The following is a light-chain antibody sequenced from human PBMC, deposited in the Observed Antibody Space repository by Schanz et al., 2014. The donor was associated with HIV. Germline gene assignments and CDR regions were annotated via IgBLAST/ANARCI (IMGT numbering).Light chain of an antibody. CDR3: CSYADRSIVL. Sequence: QSALTQPPSASGSPGQSVTISCTGTSSDVGGYNYVSWYQQHPGKAPKLMISEVTQRPSGVPDRFSGSKSGNTASLTISGLQAEDEAQYYCCSYADRSIVLFGGGTKVTVL. J-gene: IGLJ2*01. CDR1: SSDVGGYNY. V-gene: IGLV2-8*01. CDR2: EVT.